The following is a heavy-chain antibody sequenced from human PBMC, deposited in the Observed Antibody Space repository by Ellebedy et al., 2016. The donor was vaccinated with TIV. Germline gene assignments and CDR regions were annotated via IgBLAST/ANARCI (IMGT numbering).Heavy chain of an antibody. Sequence: SETLSLTCTVSDGSITAYYWSWLRQPPGKGLEWIGYVYYSGSTNYNPSLKSRVTISVDTSKNQFSLKLSSVTAADTAVYYCARMELMQYWYFDLWGRGTLVTVSS. J-gene: IGHJ2*01. CDR2: VYYSGST. D-gene: IGHD3-10*01. V-gene: IGHV4-59*08. CDR3: ARMELMQYWYFDL. CDR1: DGSITAYY.